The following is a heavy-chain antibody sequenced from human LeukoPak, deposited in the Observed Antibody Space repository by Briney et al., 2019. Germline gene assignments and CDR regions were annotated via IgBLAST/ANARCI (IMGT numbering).Heavy chain of an antibody. CDR3: ARLFGGVTTFDY. CDR1: GFRFSPYW. CDR2: INPDGSGT. Sequence: GGSQRLSCAASGFRFSPYWMSRVRQGPGKGLDWVASINPDGSGTSYVDSVEGRFTISRDNAQNSLYLQMNSLSAEDTAVYYCARLFGGVTTFDYWGQGTLVTVSS. D-gene: IGHD4-17*01. J-gene: IGHJ4*02. V-gene: IGHV3-7*01.